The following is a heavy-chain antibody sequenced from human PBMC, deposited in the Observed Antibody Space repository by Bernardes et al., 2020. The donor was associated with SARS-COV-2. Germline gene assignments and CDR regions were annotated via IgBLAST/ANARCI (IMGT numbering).Heavy chain of an antibody. Sequence: SETLSLTCTVSGASMRSNYWSWIRQPPGKGLEWIGYIYSTGSTKYNPSLKSRVSISVGTSNKDFSLNLSSVTAADTAVYYCARLPVSTFGWYFDLWGRGTPGTVCS. CDR2: IYSTGST. CDR1: GASMRSNY. D-gene: IGHD3-16*01. J-gene: IGHJ2*01. V-gene: IGHV4-59*08. CDR3: ARLPVSTFGWYFDL.